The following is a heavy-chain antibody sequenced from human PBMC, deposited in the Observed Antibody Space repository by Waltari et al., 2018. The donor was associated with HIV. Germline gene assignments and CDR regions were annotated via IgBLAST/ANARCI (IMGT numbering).Heavy chain of an antibody. CDR1: VFTFSNYA. V-gene: IGHV3-23*01. CDR2: ISGSGGST. J-gene: IGHJ3*02. Sequence: EVQLLESGGGLVQPGGSRSHSLCASVFTFSNYATSCVRQAPGKGLEWVSNISGSGGSTYYADSVKGRFTVSRDNSKDTLFLQMNSLRAEDTALYYCAKEGIIVITDAFDIWGQGTMVIVSS. CDR3: AKEGIIVITDAFDI. D-gene: IGHD3-22*01.